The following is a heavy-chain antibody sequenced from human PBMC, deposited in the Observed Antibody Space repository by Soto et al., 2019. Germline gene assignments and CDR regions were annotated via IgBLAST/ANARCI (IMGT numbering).Heavy chain of an antibody. CDR3: ARGYYDILYPVAFDI. D-gene: IGHD3-9*01. J-gene: IGHJ3*02. CDR2: IYSGGST. V-gene: IGHV3-66*01. Sequence: PGGSLRLSCAASGFTVSSNYMSWVRQAPGKGLEWVSVIYSGGSTYYADSVKGRFTISRDNSKNTLYLQMNSLRAEDTAVYYCARGYYDILYPVAFDIWGQGTMVTVSS. CDR1: GFTVSSNY.